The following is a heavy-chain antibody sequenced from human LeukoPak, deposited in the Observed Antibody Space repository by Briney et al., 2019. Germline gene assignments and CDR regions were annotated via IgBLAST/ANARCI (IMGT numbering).Heavy chain of an antibody. CDR2: ISSSSSYI. J-gene: IGHJ4*02. V-gene: IGHV3-21*01. Sequence: GGSLRLSCEAYGFAFSSYSLNWVRQAPGRGREWASSISSSSSYIYYADSVKGRFTISRDNAKNSLHLQMNSLRAEDTAVYYCAREPDCSGGSCYSNFDYWGQGTLVTVSS. D-gene: IGHD2-15*01. CDR3: AREPDCSGGSCYSNFDY. CDR1: GFAFSSYS.